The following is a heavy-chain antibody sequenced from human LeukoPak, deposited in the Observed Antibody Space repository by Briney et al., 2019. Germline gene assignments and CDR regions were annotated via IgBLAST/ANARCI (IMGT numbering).Heavy chain of an antibody. J-gene: IGHJ4*02. CDR1: RLTISYYG. Sequence: TGGSLRLSFAASRLTISYYGMHWVRQAPGEGLEWVAVTSNDGNEEYYADSVKGRFTISRDNSKNTLYLQMNSLRSEDTAVYYCARDHDSGSYPLHLYYFDYWGQGTLVTVSS. V-gene: IGHV3-30*03. D-gene: IGHD1-26*01. CDR3: ARDHDSGSYPLHLYYFDY. CDR2: TSNDGNEE.